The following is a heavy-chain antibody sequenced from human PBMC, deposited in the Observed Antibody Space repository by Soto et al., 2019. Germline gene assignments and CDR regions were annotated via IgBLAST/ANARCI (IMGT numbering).Heavy chain of an antibody. CDR2: IYYSGST. V-gene: IGHV4-31*03. J-gene: IGHJ6*02. CDR3: ARDNTDTAAAGTIYYYYGMDV. CDR1: GGSISSGGYY. D-gene: IGHD6-13*01. Sequence: SETLSLTCTVSGGSISSGGYYWSWIRQHPGKGLEWIGYIYYSGSTYYNPSLKSRVTISVDTSKNQFSLKLSSVTAADTAVYYCARDNTDTAAAGTIYYYYGMDVWGQGTTVTSP.